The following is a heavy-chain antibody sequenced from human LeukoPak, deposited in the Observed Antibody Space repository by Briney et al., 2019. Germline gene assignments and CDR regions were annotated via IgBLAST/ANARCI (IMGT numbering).Heavy chain of an antibody. Sequence: GGSLRLSCAASGFTFSNAGMTWVRQAPGKGLEWVGRIKSNTDGRTTDYSAPVRVRFTVSRDDSRTTLSLQMNSLKTEDTAVYYCTTREGSFSSKWWGQGTLVTVSS. D-gene: IGHD6-6*01. CDR3: TTREGSFSSKW. J-gene: IGHJ4*02. CDR1: GFTFSNAG. V-gene: IGHV3-15*01. CDR2: IKSNTDGRTT.